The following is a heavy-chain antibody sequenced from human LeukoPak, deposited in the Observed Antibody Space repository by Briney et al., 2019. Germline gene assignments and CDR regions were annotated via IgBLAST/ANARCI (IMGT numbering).Heavy chain of an antibody. J-gene: IGHJ4*02. CDR1: GYTFTSYG. CDR2: ISAYNGNT. V-gene: IGHV1-18*01. D-gene: IGHD3-3*01. CDR3: ARNGYDFWSGYLYYFDY. Sequence: GASVKVSCKASGYTFTSYGISWVRQAPGQGLEWMGWISAYNGNTNYAQKLQGRVTMTTDTSTSTAYMELRSLRSDDTAVYYCARNGYDFWSGYLYYFDYWGQGTLVTVSS.